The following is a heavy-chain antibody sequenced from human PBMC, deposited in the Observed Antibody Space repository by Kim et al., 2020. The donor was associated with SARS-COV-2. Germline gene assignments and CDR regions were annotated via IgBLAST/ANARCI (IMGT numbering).Heavy chain of an antibody. CDR1: GGSLTGYS. CDR2: IYYSGTT. Sequence: SETLSLTCTVSGGSLTGYSWSWIRQPPGKGLELIGYIYYSGTTNYNPSLRSRVTISADTSKNQFSLKLTSVTAADTAVNYCGRSVHESWSGSPSIFYYG. J-gene: IGHJ6*01. D-gene: IGHD3-3*01. CDR3: GRSVHESWSGSPSIFYYG. V-gene: IGHV4-59*13.